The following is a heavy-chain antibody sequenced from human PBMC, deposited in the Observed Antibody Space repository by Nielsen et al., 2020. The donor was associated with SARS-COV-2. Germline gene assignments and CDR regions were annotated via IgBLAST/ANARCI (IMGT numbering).Heavy chain of an antibody. CDR3: ARGDLVVVPSPILGLGPFFYYFYLDV. CDR1: GGSFSSNDW. V-gene: IGHV4-4*02. J-gene: IGHJ6*03. CDR2: VSHSGSI. Sequence: SETLSLTCAVSGGSFSSNDWWTWVRQSPGKGLEWIGEVSHSGSINYNPSVKSRVTLSMDKSKRQFSLRLTSVSAADTAVYFCARGDLVVVPSPILGLGPFFYYFYLDVWGKGTTVIVSS. D-gene: IGHD2-2*01.